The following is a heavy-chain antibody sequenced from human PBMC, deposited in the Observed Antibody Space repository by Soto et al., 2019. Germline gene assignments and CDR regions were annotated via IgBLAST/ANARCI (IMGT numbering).Heavy chain of an antibody. J-gene: IGHJ5*02. CDR2: ISSSSSTI. D-gene: IGHD3-10*01. V-gene: IGHV3-48*02. CDR3: ARGKRITMVRGPQGWFDP. CDR1: GFTFSSYS. Sequence: PGGSLRLSCAASGFTFSSYSMNWVRQAPGKGLEWVSYISSSSSTIYYADSVKGRFTISRDNAKNSLYLQMNSLRDEDTAVYYCARGKRITMVRGPQGWFDPWGQGTLVTVSS.